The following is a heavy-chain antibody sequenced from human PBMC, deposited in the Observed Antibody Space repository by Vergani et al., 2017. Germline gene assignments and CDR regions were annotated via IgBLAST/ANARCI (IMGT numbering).Heavy chain of an antibody. CDR3: ARGGRIAAAGTPYYYGMDV. Sequence: QVQLVQSGAEVKKPGASVKVSCKASGYTFTSYGISWVRQAPGQGLEWMAWIRPYTGHTIYAQKFQGRVTMTRDTSISTAYMELSRLRSDDTAVFYCARGGRIAAAGTPYYYGMDVWGQGTTVTVSS. CDR1: GYTFTSYG. CDR2: IRPYTGHT. D-gene: IGHD6-13*01. V-gene: IGHV1-18*01. J-gene: IGHJ6*02.